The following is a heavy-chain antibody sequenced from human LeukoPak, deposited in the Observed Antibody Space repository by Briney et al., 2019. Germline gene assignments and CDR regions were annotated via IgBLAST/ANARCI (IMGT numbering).Heavy chain of an antibody. Sequence: ASVKVSCKASGYTFTGYYMHWVRQAPGQGLEWMGCINPNSGGTNYAQKFQGRVTMTRDTSISTAYMELSRLRSDDTAVYYCARVADNDYYGSGSYYRDWGQGTLVTVSS. V-gene: IGHV1-2*02. J-gene: IGHJ4*02. CDR2: INPNSGGT. D-gene: IGHD3-10*01. CDR1: GYTFTGYY. CDR3: ARVADNDYYGSGSYYRD.